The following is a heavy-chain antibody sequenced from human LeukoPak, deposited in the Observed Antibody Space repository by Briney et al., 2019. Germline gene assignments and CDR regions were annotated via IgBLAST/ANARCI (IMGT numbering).Heavy chain of an antibody. Sequence: ASVKVSCKASGYTFTGYYLHWVRQAPGQGLEWMGWINPNSGGTNYAQKFQGRVTMTRDTSISTAYLELSRLRSDVTAVYYCARDQRREQLVSGDFDYWGQGTLVTVSS. CDR1: GYTFTGYY. CDR3: ARDQRREQLVSGDFDY. D-gene: IGHD6-6*01. CDR2: INPNSGGT. V-gene: IGHV1-2*02. J-gene: IGHJ4*02.